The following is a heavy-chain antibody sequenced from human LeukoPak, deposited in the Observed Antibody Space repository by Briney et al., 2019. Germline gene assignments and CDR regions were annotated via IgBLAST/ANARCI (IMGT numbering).Heavy chain of an antibody. CDR1: GFTLSRYW. CDR3: ARDPVPATARHFDY. CDR2: ISPDGSTT. V-gene: IGHV3-74*03. Sequence: PGGSLRLSCAASGFTLSRYWMHWVRQAPGKGLMWVSRISPDGSTTLYADSVKGRFTISRDNAKNTLYLQMNSLGAEDTAVYYCARDPVPATARHFDYWGQGTLVTVSS. D-gene: IGHD1-1*01. J-gene: IGHJ4*02.